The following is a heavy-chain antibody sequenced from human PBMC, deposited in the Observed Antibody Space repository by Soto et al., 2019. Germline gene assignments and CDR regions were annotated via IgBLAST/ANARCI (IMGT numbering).Heavy chain of an antibody. J-gene: IGHJ5*02. D-gene: IGHD3-16*01. V-gene: IGHV4-31*03. CDR2: IYYSGST. CDR1: GGSISSGGYY. CDR3: ARVGGINWFDP. Sequence: QVQLQESGPGLVKPSQTLSLTCTVSGGSISSGGYYWSWIRQHPGKGLEWIGYIYYSGSTYYNPSLKXRXTXSXXTSKNQFSLKLSSVTPADTAVYYCARVGGINWFDPWGQGTLVTVSS.